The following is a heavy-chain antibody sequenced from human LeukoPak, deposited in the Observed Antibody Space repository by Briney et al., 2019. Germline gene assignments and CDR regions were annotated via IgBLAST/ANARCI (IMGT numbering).Heavy chain of an antibody. D-gene: IGHD1-7*01. V-gene: IGHV1-2*02. CDR2: INPNSGDT. Sequence: ASVKVSCKASGYTFTGYYMHWVRQAPGLGLEWLGWINPNSGDTSYAQKLQGRVTMTRDPSFSTAYMELSSLRSDDTAVYYCARDLTGTARAQTSQGYWGQGTLVTVSS. CDR1: GYTFTGYY. CDR3: ARDLTGTARAQTSQGY. J-gene: IGHJ4*02.